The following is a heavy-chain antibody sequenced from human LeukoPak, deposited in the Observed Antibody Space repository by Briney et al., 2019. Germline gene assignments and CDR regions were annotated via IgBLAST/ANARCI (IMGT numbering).Heavy chain of an antibody. CDR2: INHRGST. CDR3: AREPYVSSWFDY. V-gene: IGHV4-38-2*02. J-gene: IGHJ4*02. D-gene: IGHD6-13*01. Sequence: KPSETLSLTCTVSRYSITNGYYWGWIRQSPGTGLEWIGSINHRGSTHFNPSLRSRVTISVDTSKNQFSLKLSSVTAADTAVYYCAREPYVSSWFDYWGQGTLVTVSS. CDR1: RYSITNGYY.